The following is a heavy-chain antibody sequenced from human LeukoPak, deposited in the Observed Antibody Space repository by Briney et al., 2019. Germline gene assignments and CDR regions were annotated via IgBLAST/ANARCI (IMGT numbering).Heavy chain of an antibody. J-gene: IGHJ4*02. Sequence: GGSLRLSCAASGFTFSSYAMSWVRQAPGKGLEWVSGISGSGGTMYYADSVKGRFTISRDNPKNTLYLQMNSLRAEDTAVYYCAKWEIVVVIRGSKRGGFDYWGQGTLVTVSS. CDR3: AKWEIVVVIRGSKRGGFDY. D-gene: IGHD3-22*01. CDR1: GFTFSSYA. CDR2: ISGSGGTM. V-gene: IGHV3-23*01.